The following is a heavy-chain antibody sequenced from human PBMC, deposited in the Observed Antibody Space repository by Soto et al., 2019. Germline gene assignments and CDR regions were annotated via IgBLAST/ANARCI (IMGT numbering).Heavy chain of an antibody. V-gene: IGHV4-39*01. J-gene: IGHJ4*02. CDR2: IYYSGST. Sequence: PSETLSLTCTVSGGSISSSSYYWGWIRQPPGKGLEWIGSIYYSGSTYYNPSLKSRVTISVDTSKNQFSLKLSSVTAADTAVYYCARLRYFDWCLDYWGQGTLVTV. D-gene: IGHD3-9*01. CDR3: ARLRYFDWCLDY. CDR1: GGSISSSSYY.